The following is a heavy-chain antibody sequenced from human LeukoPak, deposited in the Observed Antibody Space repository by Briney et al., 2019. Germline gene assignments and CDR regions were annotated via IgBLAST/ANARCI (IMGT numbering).Heavy chain of an antibody. D-gene: IGHD5-12*01. J-gene: IGHJ5*02. CDR3: TTHSGNDLRS. CDR2: IKSKSVGETT. CDR1: GLTFTSAW. V-gene: IGHV3-15*01. Sequence: PGRSLRLSCAPSGLTFTSAWLTWVRQAPGKGLEWVGRIKSKSVGETTDYAAPVKGRFTISRDDSENTLYLQMNSLKTEDTAVYYCTTHSGNDLRSWGQGTLVTVSS.